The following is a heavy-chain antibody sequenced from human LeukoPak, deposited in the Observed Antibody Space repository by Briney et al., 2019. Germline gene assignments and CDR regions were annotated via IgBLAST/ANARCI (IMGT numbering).Heavy chain of an antibody. J-gene: IGHJ4*02. CDR2: INPNSGGT. D-gene: IGHD6-19*01. Sequence: GASVKVSCKASGHTYTGYYMHWVRQAPGQGLEWMGRINPNSGGTNYAQKFQGRVTMTRDTSISTAYMELSRLRSDDTAVYYCAREHSSGWQPFDYWGQGTLVTVSS. V-gene: IGHV1-2*06. CDR3: AREHSSGWQPFDY. CDR1: GHTYTGYY.